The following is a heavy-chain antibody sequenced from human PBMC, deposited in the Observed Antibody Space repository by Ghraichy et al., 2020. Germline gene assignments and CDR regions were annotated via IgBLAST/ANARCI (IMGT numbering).Heavy chain of an antibody. Sequence: GESLNISCKGSGYSFTSYWIGWVRQMPGKGLEWMGIIYPGDSDTRYSPSFQGQVTISADKSISTAYLQWSSLKASDTAMYYCATGGWYYDFWSGQGDDAFDIWGQETMVTVSS. CDR1: GYSFTSYW. J-gene: IGHJ3*02. CDR3: ATGGWYYDFWSGQGDDAFDI. CDR2: IYPGDSDT. V-gene: IGHV5-51*01. D-gene: IGHD3-3*01.